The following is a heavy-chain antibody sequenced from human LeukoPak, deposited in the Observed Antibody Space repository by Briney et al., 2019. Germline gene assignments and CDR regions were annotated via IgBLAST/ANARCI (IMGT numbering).Heavy chain of an antibody. CDR1: GFTFSSYW. CDR2: IKQDGSEK. D-gene: IGHD2-21*02. J-gene: IGHJ4*02. V-gene: IGHV3-7*04. CDR3: ARDHIIVVVTATHFDY. Sequence: GGSLRLSCAASGFTFSSYWMSWVRQAPGKGLEWVANIKQDGSEKYYVDSVKGRFTISRDNAKNSLYLQMNSLRAEDTAVYYCARDHIIVVVTATHFDYWGQGTLVTVSS.